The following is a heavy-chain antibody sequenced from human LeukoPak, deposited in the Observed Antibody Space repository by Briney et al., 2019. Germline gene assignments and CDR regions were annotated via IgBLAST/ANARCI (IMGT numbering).Heavy chain of an antibody. J-gene: IGHJ4*02. CDR3: AIDEPNYAPYDFDY. V-gene: IGHV3-15*01. Sequence: PGGSLRLSCAASRFTFSNAWMNWVRQAPGKGLEWVGRIKSKADGETTDYAAPVKGRFTISRDDSNNMVYLQMNSLKIKDTAVYYCAIDEPNYAPYDFDYWGQGTLVTVSS. D-gene: IGHD4/OR15-4a*01. CDR2: IKSKADGETT. CDR1: RFTFSNAW.